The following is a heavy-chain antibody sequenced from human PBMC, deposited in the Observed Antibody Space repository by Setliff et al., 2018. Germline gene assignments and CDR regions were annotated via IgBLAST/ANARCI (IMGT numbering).Heavy chain of an antibody. CDR1: GYSIGSGYY. J-gene: IGHJ3*02. D-gene: IGHD3-22*01. Sequence: LSLTCGVTGYSIGSGYYWGWIRLSPGKGLEWIGDITHSGYTYYNPSLSSRVVISVDTSKNLVSLKLSSVTAADTAIYYCARRYYDSTGYYYYAFDIWGRGTMVTVS. CDR3: ARRYYDSTGYYYYAFDI. V-gene: IGHV4-38-2*01. CDR2: ITHSGYT.